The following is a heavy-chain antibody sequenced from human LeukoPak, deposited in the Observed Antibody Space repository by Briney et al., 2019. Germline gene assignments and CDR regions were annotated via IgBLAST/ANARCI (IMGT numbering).Heavy chain of an antibody. D-gene: IGHD3-16*02. V-gene: IGHV4-59*01. CDR1: GDSIGIDY. CDR3: TRGRARDGSYPLFDS. Sequence: PSETLSLTCSVSGDSIGIDYWSWSPQSPGKGLEWIGYIYYGGSTNYSPSLKSRVSISIDTSNTQFSLQLRSVSAADTAIYYCTRGRARDGSYPLFDSWGQGTLVTVSS. CDR2: IYYGGST. J-gene: IGHJ5*01.